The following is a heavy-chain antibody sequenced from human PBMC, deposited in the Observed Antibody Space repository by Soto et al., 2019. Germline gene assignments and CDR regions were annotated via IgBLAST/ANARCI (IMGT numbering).Heavy chain of an antibody. CDR1: GFTFSMYS. J-gene: IGHJ6*02. CDR2: IPQDGVDG. CDR3: ARDHLILPAHDFFYGSDV. Sequence: GSLRLSCEVSGFTFSMYSMSWVRQSPGKGLEWVAKIPQDGVDGHYADSVKGRFIISRDNGKNSLHLQLNNLRAEDAAVYYCARDHLILPAHDFFYGSDVWGRGATVTVSS. D-gene: IGHD2-21*02. V-gene: IGHV3-7*03.